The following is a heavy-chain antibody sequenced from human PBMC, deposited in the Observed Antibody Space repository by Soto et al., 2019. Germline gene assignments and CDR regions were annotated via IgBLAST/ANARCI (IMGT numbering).Heavy chain of an antibody. V-gene: IGHV3-49*04. CDR1: GFKFGDYA. D-gene: IGHD3-22*01. Sequence: PGGSLRLSCAASGFKFGDYAMTWVRQAPGKGLEWVGFIRNNGYGGTANYAASVKGRFTISRDDSKTIAYLQMNSLKTEDTAVYYCIRGSFGYYGPWGQGT. J-gene: IGHJ5*02. CDR2: IRNNGYGGTA. CDR3: IRGSFGYYGP.